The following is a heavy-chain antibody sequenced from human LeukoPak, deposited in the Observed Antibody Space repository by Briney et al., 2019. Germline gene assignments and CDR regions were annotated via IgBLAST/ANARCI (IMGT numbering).Heavy chain of an antibody. CDR2: FDPEDGET. Sequence: ASVKVSCKVSGYTLTELSMHWVRQAPGKGLEWTGGFDPEDGETIYAQKFQGRVTMTEDTSTDTAYMELSSLRSEDTAVYYCARVGLSAGQYNWFDPWGQGTLVTVYS. CDR1: GYTLTELS. V-gene: IGHV1-24*01. J-gene: IGHJ5*02. CDR3: ARVGLSAGQYNWFDP.